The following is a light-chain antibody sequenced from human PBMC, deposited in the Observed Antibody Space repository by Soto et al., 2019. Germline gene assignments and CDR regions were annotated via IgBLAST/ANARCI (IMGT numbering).Light chain of an antibody. CDR2: DVT. Sequence: QSALTQPRSVSGSPGQSVTISCTGTLSDVGGYNYVSWYQQLPGKAPKLMSYDVTKRPSGVPDRFSGSKSGNTASLTISGRQAEDEADYYCCSYAGTYTFVFAAGTKLT. CDR3: CSYAGTYTFV. J-gene: IGLJ1*01. V-gene: IGLV2-11*01. CDR1: LSDVGGYNY.